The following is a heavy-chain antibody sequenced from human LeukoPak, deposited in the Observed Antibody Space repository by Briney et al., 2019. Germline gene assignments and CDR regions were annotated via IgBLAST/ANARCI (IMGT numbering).Heavy chain of an antibody. D-gene: IGHD3-22*01. Sequence: SVKVSCKASGGTFSSYAISWVRQAPGQGLEWMGRSIPILGIANYAQKFQGRVTITADKSTSTAYMELSSLRSEDTAVYYCARPAVRYDSSGYHPYYFDYWGQGTLLTVSS. CDR2: SIPILGIA. J-gene: IGHJ4*02. CDR1: GGTFSSYA. V-gene: IGHV1-69*04. CDR3: ARPAVRYDSSGYHPYYFDY.